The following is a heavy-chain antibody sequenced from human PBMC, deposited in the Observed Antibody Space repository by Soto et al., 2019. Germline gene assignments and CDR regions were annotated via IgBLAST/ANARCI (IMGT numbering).Heavy chain of an antibody. Sequence: QVQLQESGPGLVKPSGTLSLTCAVSRGSISSSNWWIWVRQPPGKGLEWIGEIYHSGSTNYNPSLKSRVTISIDNSKNQFSLKLSSVTAADTAVYYCASGGSGSWSSRIDYWDQGTLVTVSS. V-gene: IGHV4-4*02. J-gene: IGHJ4*02. D-gene: IGHD6-13*01. CDR3: ASGGSGSWSSRIDY. CDR1: RGSISSSNW. CDR2: IYHSGST.